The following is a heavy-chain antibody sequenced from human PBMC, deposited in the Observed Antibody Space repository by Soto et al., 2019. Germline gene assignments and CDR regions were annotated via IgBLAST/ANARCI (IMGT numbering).Heavy chain of an antibody. Sequence: QVQLVESGGGVVQPGRSLRLSCAASGFTFSSYGMHWVRQAPGKGLEWVAVIWYDGSNKYYADSVKGRFTISRDNSKNTLYLQMSSLRAEDTAVYYCARALVVPAAGDLYYYGMDVWGQGTTVTVSS. CDR1: GFTFSSYG. V-gene: IGHV3-33*01. CDR2: IWYDGSNK. CDR3: ARALVVPAAGDLYYYGMDV. J-gene: IGHJ6*02. D-gene: IGHD2-2*01.